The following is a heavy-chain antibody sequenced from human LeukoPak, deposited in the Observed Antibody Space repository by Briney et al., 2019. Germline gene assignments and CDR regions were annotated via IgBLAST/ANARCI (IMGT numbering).Heavy chain of an antibody. Sequence: GGSLRLSCAASGFIFSSYPMSWVRQAPGKGLEWVGRIKSKTDGGTTDYAAPVKGRFTISRDDSKNTLYLQMNSLKTEDTAVYYCTTMVLTYYDYVWGSYRYSSFDYWGQGTLVTVSS. V-gene: IGHV3-15*01. CDR2: IKSKTDGGTT. D-gene: IGHD3-16*02. CDR3: TTMVLTYYDYVWGSYRYSSFDY. J-gene: IGHJ4*02. CDR1: GFIFSSYP.